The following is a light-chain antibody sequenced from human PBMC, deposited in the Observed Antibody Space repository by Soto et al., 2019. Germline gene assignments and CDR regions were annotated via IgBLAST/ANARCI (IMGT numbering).Light chain of an antibody. J-gene: IGKJ2*01. CDR2: GAS. Sequence: EIVVTQSPGTLSLSPGDRATLSCRASQSVSSAYLAWYQQIPGQGPRILIYGASSMATGIPDRFSGSGSGTDFTFTMSGQEPEDFAVYYCQQSGSSFYTFGQATKLEIK. CDR3: QQSGSSFYT. CDR1: QSVSSAY. V-gene: IGKV3-20*01.